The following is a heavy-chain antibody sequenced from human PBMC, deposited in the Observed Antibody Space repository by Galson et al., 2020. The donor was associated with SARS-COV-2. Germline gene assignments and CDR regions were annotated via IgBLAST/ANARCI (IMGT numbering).Heavy chain of an antibody. CDR1: APPLHSINW. V-gene: IGHV4-4*02. J-gene: IGHJ6*02. CDR3: ARLQVRGTNYYYYYGVDV. CDR2: TSYHRSP. Sequence: SETLSLTRPVPAPPLHSINWRTPLRQPPRQPLAWIGKTSYHRSPRYNPSLQRRVTISVDKPKNQFSLRLTSATAADTAVYYCARLQVRGTNYYYYYGVDVWGQGTAVTVAS. D-gene: IGHD3-10*01.